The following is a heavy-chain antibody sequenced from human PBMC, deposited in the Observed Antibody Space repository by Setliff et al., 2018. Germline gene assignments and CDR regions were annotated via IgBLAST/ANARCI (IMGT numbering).Heavy chain of an antibody. V-gene: IGHV3-30*02. Sequence: GGSLRLSCAASGFTFSSYGMHWVRQAPGKGLEWVAFIRYDGSNKYYADSVKGRFTISRDNSKNTLYLQMNSLRAEDTAVYYCARVGGPSMTTLDYWGQGTLVTVSS. CDR2: IRYDGSNK. D-gene: IGHD4-17*01. CDR1: GFTFSSYG. J-gene: IGHJ4*02. CDR3: ARVGGPSMTTLDY.